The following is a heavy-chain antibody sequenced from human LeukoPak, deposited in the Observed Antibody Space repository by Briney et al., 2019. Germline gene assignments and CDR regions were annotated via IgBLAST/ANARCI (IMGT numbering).Heavy chain of an antibody. CDR3: AKARWLQLEDTIDY. Sequence: PGGSLRLSCAASGFTFDDYAMHWVRHAPGKGLEWVSGISWNSGSVGYADSVKGRFTISRDNAKNSLYLQMNSLRAEDTALYYCAKARWLQLEDTIDYWGQGTLVTVSS. J-gene: IGHJ4*02. D-gene: IGHD5-24*01. V-gene: IGHV3-9*01. CDR2: ISWNSGSV. CDR1: GFTFDDYA.